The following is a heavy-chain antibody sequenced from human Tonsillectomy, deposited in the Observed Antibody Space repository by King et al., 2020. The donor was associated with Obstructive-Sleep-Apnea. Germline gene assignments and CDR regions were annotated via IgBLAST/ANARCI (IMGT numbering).Heavy chain of an antibody. V-gene: IGHV3-9*01. CDR1: GFTFDDYA. CDR2: ISWNSDNI. CDR3: AKDKAAAPYWYFDL. D-gene: IGHD6-13*01. J-gene: IGHJ2*01. Sequence: VQLVESGGGLVQPGRSLRLSCAASGFTFDDYAMHWFRQAPGKGLEWVSGISWNSDNIDYADSVKVRFTISRDNAKNSLYLQMNSLRAEDTALYYCAKDKAAAPYWYFDLWGRGTLVTVSS.